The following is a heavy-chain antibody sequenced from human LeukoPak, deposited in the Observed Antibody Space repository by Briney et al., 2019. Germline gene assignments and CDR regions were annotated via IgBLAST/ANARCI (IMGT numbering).Heavy chain of an antibody. V-gene: IGHV4-31*03. CDR1: GGSVSRGGYY. CDR3: ATADWESFYFDS. J-gene: IGHJ4*02. D-gene: IGHD1-26*01. Sequence: PSETLSLTCTVSGGSVSRGGYYWNWIRQHPGKGLEWIGFTSYSEGTYYNPSLMSRITISVHRSQNQFSLKMRDVTAADTAVYFCATADWESFYFDSWGQGALVAVSS. CDR2: TSYSEGT.